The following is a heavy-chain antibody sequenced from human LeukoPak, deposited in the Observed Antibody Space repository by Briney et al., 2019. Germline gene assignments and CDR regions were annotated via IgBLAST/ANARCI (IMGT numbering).Heavy chain of an antibody. Sequence: ASVKVSCKASGYTFSSFYMDWVRQAPGQGLEWMGRINPSGGGTTYAHKFQGRVTLTRDMSTSTVYMELSSLKSEDTAVYSCALVVWGSGDYVGSASWFDPWGQGTLVTVSS. V-gene: IGHV1-46*01. D-gene: IGHD4-23*01. CDR1: GYTFSSFY. CDR2: INPSGGGT. J-gene: IGHJ5*02. CDR3: ALVVWGSGDYVGSASWFDP.